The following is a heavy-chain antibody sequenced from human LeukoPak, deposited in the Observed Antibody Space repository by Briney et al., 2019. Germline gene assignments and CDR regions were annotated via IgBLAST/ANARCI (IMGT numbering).Heavy chain of an antibody. V-gene: IGHV1-18*01. CDR3: ARDRERDYDPLALPCWFDP. CDR1: GYTFNSYG. Sequence: ASVKVSCKASGYTFNSYGISWVRQAPGQGLEWMGWISGYNGNTKYVQKFQGRVTMTTDTSTSTAYMELRSLRSDDTAVYYCARDRERDYDPLALPCWFDPWGQGTLVTVSS. J-gene: IGHJ5*02. CDR2: ISGYNGNT. D-gene: IGHD3-3*01.